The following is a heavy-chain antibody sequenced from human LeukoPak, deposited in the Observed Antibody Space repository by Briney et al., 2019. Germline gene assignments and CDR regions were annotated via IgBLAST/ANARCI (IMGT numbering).Heavy chain of an antibody. CDR1: GFTFSSYA. V-gene: IGHV3-48*02. CDR3: ARAMRSGYDY. CDR2: ISSSSDAI. Sequence: PGGSLRLSCAASGFTFSSYAMSWVRQAPGKGLEWVSYISSSSDAIYYADSVKGRFTISRDNAKNSLYLEMNSLRDEDAAVYYCARAMRSGYDYWGQGTLVTVSS. J-gene: IGHJ4*02. D-gene: IGHD5-12*01.